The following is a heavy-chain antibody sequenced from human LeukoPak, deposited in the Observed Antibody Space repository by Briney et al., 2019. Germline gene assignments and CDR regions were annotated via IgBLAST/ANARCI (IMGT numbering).Heavy chain of an antibody. CDR1: GYTFTGYY. D-gene: IGHD3-10*01. Sequence: ASVKVSCKASGYTFTGYYMHWVRQAPGQGLEWMGRISPNSGGTNYAQKFQGRVTMTRDTSISTAYMELSRLRSDDTAVYYCARVIITMVRGVTDPYYFDYWGQGTLVTVSS. CDR3: ARVIITMVRGVTDPYYFDY. J-gene: IGHJ4*02. CDR2: ISPNSGGT. V-gene: IGHV1-2*06.